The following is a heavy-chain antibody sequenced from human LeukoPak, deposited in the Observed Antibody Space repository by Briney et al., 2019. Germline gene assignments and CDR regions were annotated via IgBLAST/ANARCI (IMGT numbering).Heavy chain of an antibody. V-gene: IGHV4-34*01. Sequence: SETLSLTCAVYGGSFSGYYWSWIRQPPGKGLEWIGEINHSGSTNYNPSLKSRVTISVDTSKNQFSLKLSSVTAADTAVYYCARGDHDIGGPNWFDPWGQGTLVTVSS. CDR3: ARGDHDIGGPNWFDP. D-gene: IGHD3-9*01. CDR2: INHSGST. CDR1: GGSFSGYY. J-gene: IGHJ5*02.